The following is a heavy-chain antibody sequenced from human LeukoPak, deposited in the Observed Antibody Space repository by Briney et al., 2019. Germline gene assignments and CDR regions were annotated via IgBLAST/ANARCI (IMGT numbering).Heavy chain of an antibody. CDR2: IRYDGSNK. J-gene: IGHJ4*02. Sequence: GGSLRLSRAASGFTFSSYVMHWVRQAPGKGLEWVAFIRYDGSNKYYADSVKGRFTISRDNSKNTLYLQMNSLRAEDTAVYYCAKERDTAMVTIDYWGQGTLVTVSS. D-gene: IGHD5-18*01. CDR1: GFTFSSYV. CDR3: AKERDTAMVTIDY. V-gene: IGHV3-30*02.